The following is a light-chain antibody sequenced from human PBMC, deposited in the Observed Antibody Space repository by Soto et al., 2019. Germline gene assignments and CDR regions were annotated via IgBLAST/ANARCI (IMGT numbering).Light chain of an antibody. CDR3: QQYDDLPIT. J-gene: IGKJ5*01. V-gene: IGKV1-33*01. CDR1: QRISTW. CDR2: DAS. Sequence: DIQMSQSPSTLSASVGDGVIITCRASQRISTWLAWYQQKPGKAPKLLIDDASNLATGVPSRVSGRGSGTHFTFTISSLQPEDVATYYCQQYDDLPITFGQGTRLDIK.